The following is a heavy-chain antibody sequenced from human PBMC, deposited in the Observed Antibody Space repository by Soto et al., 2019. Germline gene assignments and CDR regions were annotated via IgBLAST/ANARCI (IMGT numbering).Heavy chain of an antibody. V-gene: IGHV4-31*03. D-gene: IGHD3-10*01. CDR3: ARVKTMVRGVILFPGAFDI. CDR2: IYYSGST. Sequence: PSETLSLTCTVSGGSISSGGYYWSWIRQHPGKGLEWIGYIYYSGSTYYNPSLKSRVTISVDTSKNQFSLKLSSVTAADTAVYYCARVKTMVRGVILFPGAFDIWGQGTMVTVSS. CDR1: GGSISSGGYY. J-gene: IGHJ3*02.